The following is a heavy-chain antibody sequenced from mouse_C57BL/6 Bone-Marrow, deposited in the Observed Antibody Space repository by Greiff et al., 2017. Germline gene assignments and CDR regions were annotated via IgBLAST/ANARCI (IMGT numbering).Heavy chain of an antibody. CDR2: ISNGGGST. D-gene: IGHD2-1*01. V-gene: IGHV5-12*01. J-gene: IGHJ4*01. CDR1: GFTFSDYY. CDR3: ARRGNYDYAMDY. Sequence: EVKLMESGGGLVQPGGSLKLSCAASGFTFSDYYMYWVRQTPEKRLEWVAYISNGGGSTYYPDTVKGRFTISGDNAKNTLYLQMSRRKAEDTAMYYCARRGNYDYAMDYWGQGTSVTVSS.